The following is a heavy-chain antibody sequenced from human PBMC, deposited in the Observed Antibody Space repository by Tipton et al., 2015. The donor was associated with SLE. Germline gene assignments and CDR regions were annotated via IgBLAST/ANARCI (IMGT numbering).Heavy chain of an antibody. Sequence: SLRLSCAASGFTFSSYAMSWVRQAPGKGLEWVSTISGSGDSTNIEDSVKGRFTISRDNSKNTLYLQMNSLRAEDTAVYYCAKDAIVATTFDYWGQGTLVTVSS. CDR2: ISGSGDST. J-gene: IGHJ4*02. CDR1: GFTFSSYA. D-gene: IGHD5-12*01. CDR3: AKDAIVATTFDY. V-gene: IGHV3-23*01.